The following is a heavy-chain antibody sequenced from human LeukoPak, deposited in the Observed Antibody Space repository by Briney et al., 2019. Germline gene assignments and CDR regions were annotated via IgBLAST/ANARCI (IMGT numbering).Heavy chain of an antibody. J-gene: IGHJ4*02. Sequence: PSETLSLTCTVSGGSVSSGSYYWSWIRQPPGKGLERIGYIYYSGSTNYNPSLKSRVTISVDTSKNQFSLKLSSVTAADTAVYYCARATLPYSSSGFDYWGQGTLVTVSS. CDR1: GGSVSSGSYY. CDR2: IYYSGST. D-gene: IGHD6-13*01. CDR3: ARATLPYSSSGFDY. V-gene: IGHV4-61*01.